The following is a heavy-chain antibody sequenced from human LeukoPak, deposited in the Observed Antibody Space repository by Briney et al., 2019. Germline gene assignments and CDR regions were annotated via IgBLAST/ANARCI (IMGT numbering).Heavy chain of an antibody. J-gene: IGHJ6*02. V-gene: IGHV3-7*01. CDR1: GFTFSTYR. D-gene: IGHD4-11*01. Sequence: GSLTHSCAASGFTFSTYRMLWVRQPGGKELEWVGSIKQDGSETHYVDSVKGRFTNSRNNTKNSLYLQMNSLRAEDTAVDYCARASSSKNVQYVDVWGQGTTVTVSS. CDR3: ARASSSKNVQYVDV. CDR2: IKQDGSET.